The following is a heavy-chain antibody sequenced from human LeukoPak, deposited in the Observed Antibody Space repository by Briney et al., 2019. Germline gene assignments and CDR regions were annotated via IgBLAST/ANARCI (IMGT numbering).Heavy chain of an antibody. V-gene: IGHV1-69*13. J-gene: IGHJ6*03. CDR2: IIPIFGTA. Sequence: GASVKVSCKASGGTFSTYAISWVRQAPGQGLEWMGGIIPIFGTANYAQKFQGRVTITADESTSTAYMELSSLRSEDTAVYYCARIASGIAAGDYYYMDVWGKGTTVTISS. D-gene: IGHD6-25*01. CDR1: GGTFSTYA. CDR3: ARIASGIAAGDYYYMDV.